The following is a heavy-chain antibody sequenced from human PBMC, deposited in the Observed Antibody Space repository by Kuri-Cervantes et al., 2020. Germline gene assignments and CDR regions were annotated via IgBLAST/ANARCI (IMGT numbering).Heavy chain of an antibody. J-gene: IGHJ6*02. D-gene: IGHD1-26*01. CDR3: AKGVGDLNYGMDV. Sequence: SLKISCAASGFTFDDYDMHWVRQAPGKGLEWVSGISWNSGSIGYADSVKGRFTISRDNAKNSLYLQMNSLRAEDTALYYCAKGVGDLNYGMDVWGQGTTVTVSS. CDR1: GFTFDDYD. CDR2: ISWNSGSI. V-gene: IGHV3-9*01.